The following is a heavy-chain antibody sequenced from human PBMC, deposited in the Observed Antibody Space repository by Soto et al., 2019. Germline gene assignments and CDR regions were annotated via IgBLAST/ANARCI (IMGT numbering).Heavy chain of an antibody. CDR3: GRAGYSSGWFVCSYCYGMDV. CDR2: IIPIFGTA. CDR1: GGTFSSYA. Sequence: QVQLVQSGAEVKKPGSSVKVSCKASGGTFSSYAISWVRQAPGQGLEWMGGIIPIFGTANYAQKFQARVTITADESTSTAYMEQSSLRAEDTAVYYCGRAGYSSGWFVCSYCYGMDVWGQGTTVTVSS. J-gene: IGHJ6*02. V-gene: IGHV1-69*01. D-gene: IGHD6-19*01.